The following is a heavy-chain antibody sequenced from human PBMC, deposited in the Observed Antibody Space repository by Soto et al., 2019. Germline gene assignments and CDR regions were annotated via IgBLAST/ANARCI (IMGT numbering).Heavy chain of an antibody. CDR2: ILPVFGTT. V-gene: IGHV1-69*06. CDR1: GDTSSNYG. Sequence: ASVKDSCKASGDTSSNYGVSWVRQAPGQGLEWMGGILPVFGTTTYARNFQGRITITADKSTSTVYMELTSLRSDDTATYYCARDPDEVVGTDYHYYGMDVWDQGATVTVSS. J-gene: IGHJ6*02. D-gene: IGHD1-26*01. CDR3: ARDPDEVVGTDYHYYGMDV.